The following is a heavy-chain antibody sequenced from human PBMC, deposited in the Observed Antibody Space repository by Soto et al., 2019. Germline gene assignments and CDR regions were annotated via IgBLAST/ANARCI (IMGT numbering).Heavy chain of an antibody. CDR2: MNPNSGNT. CDR1: GYTFTSYD. CDR3: ARESLTLYCSSTSCAGSDAFDI. V-gene: IGHV1-8*01. Sequence: GASVKVSCKASGYTFTSYDINWVRQATGQGLEWMGWMNPNSGNTGYAQKFQGRVTMTRNTSISTAYMELSSLRSEDTAVYYCARESLTLYCSSTSCAGSDAFDIWGQGTMVTVPS. D-gene: IGHD2-2*01. J-gene: IGHJ3*02.